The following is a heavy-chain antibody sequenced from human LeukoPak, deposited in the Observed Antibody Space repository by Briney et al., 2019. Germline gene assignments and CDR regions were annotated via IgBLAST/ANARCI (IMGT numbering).Heavy chain of an antibody. D-gene: IGHD4-17*01. CDR2: ISSSGSTI. CDR3: ASPGPNYGDGGYYYMDV. Sequence: GGSLRLSCAASGFTFSSYEMNWVRQAPGKGLEWVSYISSSGSTIYYADSVKGRFTISRDNAKNSLYLQMNSLRAEDTAVYYCASPGPNYGDGGYYYMDVWGKGTTVTISS. CDR1: GFTFSSYE. V-gene: IGHV3-48*03. J-gene: IGHJ6*03.